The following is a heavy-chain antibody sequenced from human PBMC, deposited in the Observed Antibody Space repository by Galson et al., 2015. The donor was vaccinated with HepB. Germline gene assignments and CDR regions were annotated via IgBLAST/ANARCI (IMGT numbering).Heavy chain of an antibody. CDR1: GFTFSSYS. D-gene: IGHD2-15*01. CDR3: ARARYCSGGSCYGWFDP. V-gene: IGHV3-21*01. J-gene: IGHJ5*02. Sequence: SLRLSCAASGFTFSSYSMNWVRQAPGKGLEWVSSISSSSSYIYYADSVKGRFTISRDNAKNSLYLQMNSLRAEDTAVYYCARARYCSGGSCYGWFDPWGQGTLVTVSS. CDR2: ISSSSSYI.